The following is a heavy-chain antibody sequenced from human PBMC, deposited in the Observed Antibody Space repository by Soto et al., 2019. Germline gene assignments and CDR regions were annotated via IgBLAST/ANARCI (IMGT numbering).Heavy chain of an antibody. CDR2: IIPIFGTA. CDR3: ARSRLEGSGSYSQIDY. V-gene: IGHV1-69*01. D-gene: IGHD3-10*01. CDR1: GGTFSSYA. Sequence: QVQLVQSGAEVKKPGSSVKVSCKASGGTFSSYAISWVRQAPGQGREWLGGIIPIFGTANYAQKFQGRVTITADESTCTAYMELSSLRSEDTAVYYCARSRLEGSGSYSQIDYWGQGTLVTVSS. J-gene: IGHJ4*02.